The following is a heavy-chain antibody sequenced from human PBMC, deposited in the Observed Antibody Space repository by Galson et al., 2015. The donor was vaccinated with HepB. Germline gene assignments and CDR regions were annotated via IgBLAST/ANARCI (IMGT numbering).Heavy chain of an antibody. CDR3: ARHELAAAAANDAFDI. Sequence: QSGAEVKKPGESLKISCKGSGYSFTSYWIGWVRQMPGKGLEWMGRIDPSDSYTNYSPSFQGHVTISADKSISTAYLQWSSLKASDTAMYYCARHELAAAAANDAFDIWGQGTMVTVSS. J-gene: IGHJ3*02. D-gene: IGHD6-13*01. V-gene: IGHV5-10-1*01. CDR2: IDPSDSYT. CDR1: GYSFTSYW.